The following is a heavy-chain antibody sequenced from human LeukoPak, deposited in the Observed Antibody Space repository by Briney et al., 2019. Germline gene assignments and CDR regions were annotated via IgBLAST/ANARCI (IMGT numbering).Heavy chain of an antibody. CDR3: ARKGTVTTPFDY. CDR2: TYYRSKWIS. D-gene: IGHD1/OR15-1a*01. J-gene: IGHJ4*02. V-gene: IGHV6-1*01. CDR1: GDSVSSNSAA. Sequence: SQTLSLTRAISGDSVSSNSAAWNWIRQSPSRGLEWLGRTYYRSKWISDYAVSVKRRMTINADTSKNRFSLQVNSVTPEDTAAYYCARKGTVTTPFDYWGQGILVTVSS.